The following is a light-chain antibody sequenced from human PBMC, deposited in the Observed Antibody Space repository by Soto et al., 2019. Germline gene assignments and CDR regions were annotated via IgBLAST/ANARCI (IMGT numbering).Light chain of an antibody. J-gene: IGKJ2*01. CDR1: QKVDRF. Sequence: LKLSLAAVSLSPGEPATFSCRASQKVDRFLSWYQQRPGKPPRLLIFDASTRATGVPVRCRGSGSGTVFTLTTGSLEPEDSAVYYFQQRKNWPPIPFGQ. V-gene: IGKV3-11*01. CDR2: DAS. CDR3: QQRKNWPPIP.